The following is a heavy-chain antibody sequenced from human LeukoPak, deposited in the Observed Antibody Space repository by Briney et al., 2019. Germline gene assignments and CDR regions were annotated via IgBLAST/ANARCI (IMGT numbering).Heavy chain of an antibody. Sequence: ASVKVSCKSSGYTFTTYYMHWVRQAPGQGLEWMGMINPSGGGTIYAREFQGRVTMTGDMSTSTVYMELSSLRSEDTALYYCATAGRRLFGVLIPLSFDYWGQGTLVTVSS. CDR2: INPSGGGT. D-gene: IGHD3-3*01. CDR1: GYTFTTYY. CDR3: ATAGRRLFGVLIPLSFDY. J-gene: IGHJ4*02. V-gene: IGHV1-46*01.